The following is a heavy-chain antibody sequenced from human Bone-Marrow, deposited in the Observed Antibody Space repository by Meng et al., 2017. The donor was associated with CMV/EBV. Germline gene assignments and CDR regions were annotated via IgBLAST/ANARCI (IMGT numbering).Heavy chain of an antibody. CDR3: ARGASPGLEWLSTIMLGYYFDY. Sequence: ASVKVSCKASGYTFTEYYIHWVRQAPGQGLEWMGWINPNSGGTKYAQKFQGRVTMTRDTSISTAYMELSRLRSDDTAVYYCARGASPGLEWLSTIMLGYYFDYWGQGTLVTVSS. CDR1: GYTFTEYY. CDR2: INPNSGGT. J-gene: IGHJ4*02. D-gene: IGHD3-3*01. V-gene: IGHV1-2*02.